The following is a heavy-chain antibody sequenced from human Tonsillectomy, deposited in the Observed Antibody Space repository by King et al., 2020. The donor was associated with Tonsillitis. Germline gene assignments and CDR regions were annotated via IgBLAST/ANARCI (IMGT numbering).Heavy chain of an antibody. CDR2: IYHSGST. CDR1: GGSISSSNW. J-gene: IGHJ6*02. D-gene: IGHD5-18*01. CDR3: ARTRGYSYGLTYYYYYGMDV. Sequence: VQLQESGPGLVKPSGTLSLTCAVSGGSISSSNWWSWVRQPPGKGLEWIGEIYHSGSTNYNPSLKSLVTISVDKSKNLFSLKLSSVTAADTAVYYCARTRGYSYGLTYYYYYGMDVWGQGTTVTVSS. V-gene: IGHV4-4*02.